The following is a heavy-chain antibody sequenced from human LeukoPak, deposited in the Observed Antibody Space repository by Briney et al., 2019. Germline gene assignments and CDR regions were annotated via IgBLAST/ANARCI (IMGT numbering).Heavy chain of an antibody. CDR3: ARDHSSSWYSPYYYYYGMDV. Sequence: ASVTVSCKASGYTFTSYGISWVRQAPGQGLEWMGWISAYNGNTNYAQKLQGRVTMTTDTSTSTAYMELRSLRSDDTAVYYCARDHSSSWYSPYYYYYGMDVWGQGTTVAVSS. CDR1: GYTFTSYG. CDR2: ISAYNGNT. V-gene: IGHV1-18*01. D-gene: IGHD6-13*01. J-gene: IGHJ6*02.